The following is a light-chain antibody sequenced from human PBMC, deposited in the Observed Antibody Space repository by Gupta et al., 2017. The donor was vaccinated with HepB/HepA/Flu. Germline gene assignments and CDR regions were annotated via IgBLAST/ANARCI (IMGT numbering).Light chain of an antibody. Sequence: QSVLTQPPSVSAAPGQKVTISCSGSSSNIGNNYVSCYQQLPGTAPKLLIYENNKRPSEIPDRFSGSKSGTSATLGITGLQTGDEADYYCGTWDNSLSAVVFGGGTKLTVL. CDR2: ENN. CDR1: SSNIGNNY. V-gene: IGLV1-51*02. J-gene: IGLJ2*01. CDR3: GTWDNSLSAVV.